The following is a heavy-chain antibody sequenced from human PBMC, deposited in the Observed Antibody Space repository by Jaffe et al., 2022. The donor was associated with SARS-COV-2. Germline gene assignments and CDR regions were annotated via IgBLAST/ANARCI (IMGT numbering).Heavy chain of an antibody. V-gene: IGHV3-7*01. J-gene: IGHJ1*01. D-gene: IGHD3-22*01. CDR2: IKQDGSEK. CDR1: GFTFSSYW. CDR3: ARNYYDSSGYWAGFQH. Sequence: EVQLVESGGGLVQPGGSLRLSCAASGFTFSSYWMSWVRQAPGKGLEWVANIKQDGSEKYYVDSVKGRFTISRDNAKNSLYLQMNSLRAEDTAVYYCARNYYDSSGYWAGFQHWGQGTLVTVSS.